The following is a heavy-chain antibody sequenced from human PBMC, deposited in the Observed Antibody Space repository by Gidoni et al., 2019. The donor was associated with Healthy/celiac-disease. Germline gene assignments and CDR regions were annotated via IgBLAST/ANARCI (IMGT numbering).Heavy chain of an antibody. Sequence: QVQLQQWGAGLLKPSETLSLTCAVYGGSFSGYYWSWIRQPPGKGLEWIGEINHSGSTNYNPSLKSRVTISVDTSKNQFSLKLSSVTAADTAVYYCARCRSGARRIPGPYWGQGTLVTVSS. CDR3: ARCRSGARRIPGPY. D-gene: IGHD6-6*01. CDR1: GGSFSGYY. J-gene: IGHJ4*02. V-gene: IGHV4-34*01. CDR2: INHSGST.